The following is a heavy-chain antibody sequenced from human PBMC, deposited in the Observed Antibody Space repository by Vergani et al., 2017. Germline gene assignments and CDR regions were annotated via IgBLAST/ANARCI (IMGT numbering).Heavy chain of an antibody. V-gene: IGHV1-69*01. J-gene: IGHJ4*02. CDR1: GGTFSSYA. CDR3: AIVSGHYYDSSGYEEIQEFDY. CDR2: IIPIFGTA. D-gene: IGHD3-22*01. Sequence: QVQLVQSGAEVKKPGSSVKVSCKASGGTFSSYAISWVRQAPGQGLEWMGGIIPIFGTANYAQKFQGRVTITADESTSTAYMELRILRSEDTAVYYCAIVSGHYYDSSGYEEIQEFDYWGQGTLVTVSS.